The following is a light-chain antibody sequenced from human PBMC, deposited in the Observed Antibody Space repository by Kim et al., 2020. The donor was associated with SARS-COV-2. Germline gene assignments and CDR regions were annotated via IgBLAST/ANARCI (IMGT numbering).Light chain of an antibody. CDR3: QTYDRNLVGRV. Sequence: GVTISCTGRSSNIGANYDVHWYQQLPGTAPKLLITSNNDRLSGVPDRFAASKSDTSASLAITGLQPDDEGDYYCQTYDRNLVGRVFGGGTQLTVL. J-gene: IGLJ3*02. CDR2: SNN. CDR1: SSNIGANYD. V-gene: IGLV1-40*01.